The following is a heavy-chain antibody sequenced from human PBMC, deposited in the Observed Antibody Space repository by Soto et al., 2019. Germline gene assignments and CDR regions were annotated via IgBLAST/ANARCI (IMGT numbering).Heavy chain of an antibody. CDR1: GFTFSSYW. D-gene: IGHD6-6*01. J-gene: IGHJ4*02. CDR3: AREEYSSSSTFDY. CDR2: IKQDGSEK. V-gene: IGHV3-7*01. Sequence: GGSLRLSCAASGFTFSSYWMSWVRQAPGKGLEWVANIKQDGSEKYYVDSVKGRFTISRANAKNSLYLQMNSLRAEDTAVYYCAREEYSSSSTFDYWGQGTLVTVSS.